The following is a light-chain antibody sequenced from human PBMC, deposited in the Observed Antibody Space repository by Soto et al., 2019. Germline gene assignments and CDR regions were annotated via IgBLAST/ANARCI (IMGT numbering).Light chain of an antibody. V-gene: IGLV1-44*01. CDR2: RNN. Sequence: QSVLTQPPSASGTPGQRVTISCSGSSSNIGSNSVNWYRQLPATAPKLLIYRNNQRPSGVPDRFSGSKSGTSASLAISGLQSEDEADYYCAAWDDSMDGGVFGGGTKVTVL. CDR1: SSNIGSNS. CDR3: AAWDDSMDGGV. J-gene: IGLJ3*02.